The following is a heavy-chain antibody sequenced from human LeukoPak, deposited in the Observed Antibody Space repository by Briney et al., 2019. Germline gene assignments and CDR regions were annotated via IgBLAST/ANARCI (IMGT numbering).Heavy chain of an antibody. CDR3: ARGFRHGSGWTKDDY. CDR1: GYTFTGYY. D-gene: IGHD6-19*01. V-gene: IGHV1-8*02. Sequence: ASVKVSCKASGYTFTGYYIHWVRQATGQGLEWMGWMNPNSGNTGYAQKFQGRVTMTRNTSISTAYMELSSLRSEDTAVYYCARGFRHGSGWTKDDYWGQGTLVTVSS. CDR2: MNPNSGNT. J-gene: IGHJ4*02.